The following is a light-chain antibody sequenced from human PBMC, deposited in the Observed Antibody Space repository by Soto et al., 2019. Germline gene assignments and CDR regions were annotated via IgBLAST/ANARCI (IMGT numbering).Light chain of an antibody. CDR1: QSVSSSY. V-gene: IGKV3-20*01. J-gene: IGKJ5*01. Sequence: EIVLTQSPGTLSLSPGERGTLSCRASQSVSSSYLAWYQQKPGQAPRLLIYGASSRATGIPDRFSGSGSGTDFTLIISRLDPEDFAVYYCQQYGSSPVTFGQGTRLEI. CDR3: QQYGSSPVT. CDR2: GAS.